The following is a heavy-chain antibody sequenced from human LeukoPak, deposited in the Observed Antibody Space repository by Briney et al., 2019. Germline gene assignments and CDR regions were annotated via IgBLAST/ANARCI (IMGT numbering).Heavy chain of an antibody. Sequence: PSETLSLTCTVSGGSINSYYWSWIRQPPGKGLEWIGYIYYSGSTNYNPSLKSRVTISVDTSKNQFSLKLSSVTAADTAVYHCARLAYCSSTSCYAAAFDPWGQGTLVTVSS. CDR3: ARLAYCSSTSCYAAAFDP. CDR1: GGSINSYY. D-gene: IGHD2-2*01. CDR2: IYYSGST. V-gene: IGHV4-59*01. J-gene: IGHJ5*02.